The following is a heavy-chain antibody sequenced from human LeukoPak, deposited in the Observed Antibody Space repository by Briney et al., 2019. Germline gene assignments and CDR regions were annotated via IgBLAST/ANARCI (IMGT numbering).Heavy chain of an antibody. Sequence: SETLSLTCTVSGGSISSYFWSWIRQPPGKGLEWIGYMYYSGSTNYNPSLKSRVTISIDTSKNQFSLRMGSVTAADTAVYYCARDVYGSGKRGAFDIWGQGTMVTVSS. CDR2: MYYSGST. CDR3: ARDVYGSGKRGAFDI. J-gene: IGHJ3*02. D-gene: IGHD3-10*01. V-gene: IGHV4-59*01. CDR1: GGSISSYF.